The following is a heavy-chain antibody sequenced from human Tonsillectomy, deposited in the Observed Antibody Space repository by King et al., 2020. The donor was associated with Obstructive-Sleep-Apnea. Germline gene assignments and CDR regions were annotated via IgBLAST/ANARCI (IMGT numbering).Heavy chain of an antibody. Sequence: VQLVESGGGVVQPGRSLRLSCAASGFTFISYGMHGVRQAPGKGLEWVAVISYDGSNEYYADSVKGRITISRDNSKNTLYLQMNSLRAEDTAVYYCGKDRTNFYVSFDYWGQGTLVTVSS. V-gene: IGHV3-30*18. CDR2: ISYDGSNE. D-gene: IGHD2/OR15-2a*01. CDR3: GKDRTNFYVSFDY. CDR1: GFTFISYG. J-gene: IGHJ4*02.